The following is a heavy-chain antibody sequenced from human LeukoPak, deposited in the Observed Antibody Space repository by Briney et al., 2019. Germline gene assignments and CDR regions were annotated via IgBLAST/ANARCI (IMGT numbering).Heavy chain of an antibody. J-gene: IGHJ4*02. CDR3: ARVRSTSSMVRGVIMHQYYFDY. CDR1: GFTVSSNY. V-gene: IGHV3-66*02. CDR2: IYSGGCT. D-gene: IGHD3-10*01. Sequence: RAGGSLRLSCAASGFTVSSNYMSWDRQAPGKGLEWVSVIYSGGCTYYADSVKGRFTISRDNSKNTLYLQMNSLRAEDTAVYYCARVRSTSSMVRGVIMHQYYFDYWGQGTLVTVSS.